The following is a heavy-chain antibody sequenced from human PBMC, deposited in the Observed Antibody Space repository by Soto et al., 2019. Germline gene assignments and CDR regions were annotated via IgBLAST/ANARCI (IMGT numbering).Heavy chain of an antibody. Sequence: QVQLQQSGPGLVKPSQTLSLTCAISGDSVSSNSAAWNWIRQSPSRGLEWLGRTYYRSKWYNDYAVSVKSGITTNPDSSKNEFSLQLNSVTPEDTAVYYCARDRIAAAGTWMGYMDVGGKGTTVTVSS. J-gene: IGHJ6*03. CDR2: TYYRSKWYN. CDR1: GDSVSSNSAA. D-gene: IGHD6-13*01. V-gene: IGHV6-1*01. CDR3: ARDRIAAAGTWMGYMDV.